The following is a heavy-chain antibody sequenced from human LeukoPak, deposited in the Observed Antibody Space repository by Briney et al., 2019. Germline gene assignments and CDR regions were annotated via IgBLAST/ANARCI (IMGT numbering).Heavy chain of an antibody. CDR3: ARDYRYGMDV. CDR1: GFTFSNYV. CDR2: ISHDGNSK. J-gene: IGHJ6*02. V-gene: IGHV3-30-3*01. D-gene: IGHD3-16*02. Sequence: GGSLRLSCAASGFTFSNYVMYWVRQAPGGGLECVAVISHDGNSKGYADSVKGRFTISRDNSQNTLYLQKNSLRGEDTAVYYCARDYRYGMDVWGLGTTVTVSS.